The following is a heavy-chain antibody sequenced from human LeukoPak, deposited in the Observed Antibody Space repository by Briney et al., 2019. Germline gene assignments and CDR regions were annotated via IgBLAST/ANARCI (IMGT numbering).Heavy chain of an antibody. CDR3: ASTANWDPIAHFDY. CDR1: GFTFSSYA. J-gene: IGHJ4*01. CDR2: ISGSGGST. D-gene: IGHD7-27*01. V-gene: IGHV3-23*01. Sequence: GGSLRLSCAASGFTFSSYAMSWVRQAPGKGLEWVSAISGSGGSTYYADSVKGRFTISRDNSKNTLYLQMNSLRAEDTAVYYCASTANWDPIAHFDYWGQEPWSPSPQ.